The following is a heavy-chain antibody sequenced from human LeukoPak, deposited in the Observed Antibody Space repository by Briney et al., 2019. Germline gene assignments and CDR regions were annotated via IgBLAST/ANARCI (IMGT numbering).Heavy chain of an antibody. CDR3: AKVLNYYGSGYFDY. CDR1: RFTFSSYA. D-gene: IGHD3-10*01. Sequence: PGGSLRLSCTASRFTFSSYAMSWVRQAPGKGLEWVSAISGSGGSTHYADSVKGRFTISRDNSKNTLYLQMNSLRAEDTAVYYCAKVLNYYGSGYFDYWGQGTLVTVSS. J-gene: IGHJ4*02. CDR2: ISGSGGST. V-gene: IGHV3-23*01.